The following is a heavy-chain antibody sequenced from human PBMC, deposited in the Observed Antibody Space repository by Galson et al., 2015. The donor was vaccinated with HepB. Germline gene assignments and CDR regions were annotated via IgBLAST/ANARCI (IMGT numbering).Heavy chain of an antibody. CDR3: AREAARPGCFDP. D-gene: IGHD6-6*01. J-gene: IGHJ5*02. V-gene: IGHV1-2*02. Sequence: SVKVSCKASGYTFTGYYMHWVRQAPGQGLEWVGCINPNSGGTNYAQKFQGRVTMTRDTSINTAYMELSRLRSDDTAVYYCAREAARPGCFDPWGPGTLVTVSS. CDR2: INPNSGGT. CDR1: GYTFTGYY.